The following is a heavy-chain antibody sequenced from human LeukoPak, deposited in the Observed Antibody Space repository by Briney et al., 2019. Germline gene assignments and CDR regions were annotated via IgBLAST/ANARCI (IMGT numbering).Heavy chain of an antibody. CDR2: IFYSGST. V-gene: IGHV4-39*07. CDR1: GDSISSTSYY. J-gene: IGHJ6*02. Sequence: PSETLSLTCTVSGDSISSTSYYWGWIRQPPGKGLEWIGNIFYSGSTYYNPSLKSRVTISVDTSKNQFSLKLSSVTAADTAVYYCARVEVDYYYYGMDVWGQGTTVTVSS. CDR3: ARVEVDYYYYGMDV.